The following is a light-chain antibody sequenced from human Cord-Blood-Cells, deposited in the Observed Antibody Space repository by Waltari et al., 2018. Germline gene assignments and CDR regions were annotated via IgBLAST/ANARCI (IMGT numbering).Light chain of an antibody. V-gene: IGLV2-23*01. Sequence: QSALTQPASVSGSPGQSITLSCTGTSTDVRRYNLVSWYQQHPGKAPKLMIYEGSKRPSGVSNRFSGSKSGNTASLTISGLQAEDEADYYCCSYAGSSTYVFGTGTKVTVL. CDR2: EGS. CDR1: STDVRRYNL. CDR3: CSYAGSSTYV. J-gene: IGLJ1*01.